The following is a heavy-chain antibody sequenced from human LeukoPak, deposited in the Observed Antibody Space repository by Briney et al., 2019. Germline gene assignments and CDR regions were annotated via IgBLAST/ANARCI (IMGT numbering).Heavy chain of an antibody. Sequence: GGSLRLSCAASGFTFSSYAMSWVRQAPGKGLEWVSGISGSGDNTYYADSVKARFTISRDNSKNTLYVQVNSLGTEDTAAYYCAKGSYYDSSGSFYFDYWGQGTLVTVSS. D-gene: IGHD3-22*01. CDR3: AKGSYYDSSGSFYFDY. V-gene: IGHV3-23*01. J-gene: IGHJ4*02. CDR1: GFTFSSYA. CDR2: ISGSGDNT.